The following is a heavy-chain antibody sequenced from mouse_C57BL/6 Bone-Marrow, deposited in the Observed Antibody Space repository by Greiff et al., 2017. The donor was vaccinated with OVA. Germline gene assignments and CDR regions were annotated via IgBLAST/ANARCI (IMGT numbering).Heavy chain of an antibody. J-gene: IGHJ1*03. CDR2: IYPRSGNT. Sequence: QVQLKQSGAELARPGASVKLSCKASGYTFTSYGISWVKQRTGQGLEWIGEIYPRSGNTYYNEKFKGKATLTADKSSSTAYMELRSLTSEDSAVYFCARGYYGSSCYWYFDVWGTGTTVTVSS. D-gene: IGHD1-1*01. CDR3: ARGYYGSSCYWYFDV. V-gene: IGHV1-81*01. CDR1: GYTFTSYG.